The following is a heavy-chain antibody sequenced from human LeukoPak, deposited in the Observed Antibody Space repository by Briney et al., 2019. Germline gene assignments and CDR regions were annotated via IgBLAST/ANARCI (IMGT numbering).Heavy chain of an antibody. D-gene: IGHD3-10*01. CDR1: GLTFSDYY. Sequence: GGSLRLSCAASGLTFSDYYMNWVRQAPGKGLEWVSSISSSSTIYYADSVKGRFTISRGNAKNSLYLQMNSLRAEDTAVYYCARKIWFGEYYFDYWGQGTLVTVSS. CDR3: ARKIWFGEYYFDY. V-gene: IGHV3-69-1*01. J-gene: IGHJ4*02. CDR2: ISSSSTI.